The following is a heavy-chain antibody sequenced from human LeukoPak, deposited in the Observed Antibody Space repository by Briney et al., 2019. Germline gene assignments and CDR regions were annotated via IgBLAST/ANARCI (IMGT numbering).Heavy chain of an antibody. CDR3: AREEVVTAVVDY. J-gene: IGHJ4*02. V-gene: IGHV3-21*01. D-gene: IGHD2-21*02. CDR2: ISSSSSYI. CDR1: GFTFSSYS. Sequence: GGSLRLSCAASGFTFSSYSMNWVRQAPGKGLEWVSSISSSSSYIYYADSVKGRFTISRDNSKNTLYLQMNSLRAEDTAVYYCAREEVVTAVVDYWGQGTLVTVSS.